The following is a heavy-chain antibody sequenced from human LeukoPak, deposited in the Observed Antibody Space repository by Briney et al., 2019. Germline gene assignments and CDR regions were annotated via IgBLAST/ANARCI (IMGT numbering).Heavy chain of an antibody. D-gene: IGHD3-10*01. Sequence: ASVKVSCKASGYTFTNYAMNWVRQAPGQGLEWMGWISAYNGNAELAQKFQGRVTLATDASTSTAYVELRSLTSDDTAVYFCARGGSRSRRGDDAFDIWGQGTMVTVSS. V-gene: IGHV1-18*01. CDR2: ISAYNGNA. CDR1: GYTFTNYA. J-gene: IGHJ3*02. CDR3: ARGGSRSRRGDDAFDI.